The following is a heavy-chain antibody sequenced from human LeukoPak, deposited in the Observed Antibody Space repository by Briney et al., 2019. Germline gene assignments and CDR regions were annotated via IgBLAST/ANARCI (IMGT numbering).Heavy chain of an antibody. V-gene: IGHV3-74*01. Sequence: GGSLRLSCAASGFTSSSYSMHWVRQVPGKGLVWVSRIHNDGTGPIYAGSVKGRFTISRDNAKNTLYLQMDSLRAEDTAVYYCAKVESYNAYDYWGQGTLVTVSS. CDR1: GFTSSSYS. J-gene: IGHJ4*02. CDR3: AKVESYNAYDY. CDR2: IHNDGTGP. D-gene: IGHD5-24*01.